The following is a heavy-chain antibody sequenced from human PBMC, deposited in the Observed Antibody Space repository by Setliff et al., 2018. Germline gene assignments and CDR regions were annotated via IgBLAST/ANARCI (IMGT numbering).Heavy chain of an antibody. J-gene: IGHJ4*02. Sequence: ASVKVSCKASGYTFSDYIINWVRQAPGQGLAWVGWISPYTGKTYFAQKLQGRVTMNTDTSTGIAYMELRSLRSDDTAIYFCERLVRYCTRVTCQRSSDGDFWGQGTPVTVSS. CDR3: ERLVRYCTRVTCQRSSDGDF. D-gene: IGHD2-8*01. V-gene: IGHV1-18*01. CDR2: ISPYTGKT. CDR1: GYTFSDYI.